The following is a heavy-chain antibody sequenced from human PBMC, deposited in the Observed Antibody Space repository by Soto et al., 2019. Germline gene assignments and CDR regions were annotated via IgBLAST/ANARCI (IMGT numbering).Heavy chain of an antibody. Sequence: PGGSLRLSCAASGFTFDDYAMHWVRQAPGKGLEWVSGISWSSYEIGYADSVQGRFTISRDNAKNSLYLQMNSLRPEDTALYYCAKDFLFRGSPPTYFFDYWGQGTLVTVSS. J-gene: IGHJ4*02. CDR3: AKDFLFRGSPPTYFFDY. CDR1: GFTFDDYA. D-gene: IGHD2-21*01. V-gene: IGHV3-9*01. CDR2: ISWSSYEI.